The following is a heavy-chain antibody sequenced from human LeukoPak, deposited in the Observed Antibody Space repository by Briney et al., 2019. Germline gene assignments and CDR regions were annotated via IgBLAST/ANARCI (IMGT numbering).Heavy chain of an antibody. V-gene: IGHV1-2*02. Sequence: ASVKVSCKASGYTFTDYYMHWVRQAPGQGLEWMGWINPNSGGTNYAQKFQGRVTMTRDTSISTAYMELSRVRSDDTAVYYCATTFPTQWLGAFDIWGQGTMVTVSS. CDR2: INPNSGGT. CDR1: GYTFTDYY. D-gene: IGHD6-19*01. CDR3: ATTFPTQWLGAFDI. J-gene: IGHJ3*02.